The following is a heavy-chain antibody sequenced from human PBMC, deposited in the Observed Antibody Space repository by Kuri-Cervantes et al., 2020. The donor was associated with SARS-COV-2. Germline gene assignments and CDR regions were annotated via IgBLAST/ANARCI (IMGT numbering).Heavy chain of an antibody. D-gene: IGHD3-16*01. CDR1: GFTFSDYY. CDR3: AREFVPGDFDL. J-gene: IGHJ2*01. V-gene: IGHV3-11*04. Sequence: GGSLRLACAASGFTFSDYYMSWIRQAPGQGLEWVSYISSSGSTIYYADSVKGRFTISRDNDKNSLYLQMNSLRAEDTAVYYCAREFVPGDFDLWGRGTLVTVSS. CDR2: ISSSGSTI.